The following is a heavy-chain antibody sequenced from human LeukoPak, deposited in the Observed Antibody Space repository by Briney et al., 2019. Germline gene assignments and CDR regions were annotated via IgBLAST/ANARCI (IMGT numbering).Heavy chain of an antibody. Sequence: GGSLRLSCAVSGFTFSTYWMTWVRQAPGKGLEWVANIREDGSVRYNVDSVKGRFTISRDNAENSLYLQMNSLRAEDTAVYYCARDPGISAAGTAGYFDYWGQGTLVTVSS. CDR3: ARDPGISAAGTAGYFDY. V-gene: IGHV3-7*01. CDR1: GFTFSTYW. J-gene: IGHJ4*02. D-gene: IGHD6-13*01. CDR2: IREDGSVR.